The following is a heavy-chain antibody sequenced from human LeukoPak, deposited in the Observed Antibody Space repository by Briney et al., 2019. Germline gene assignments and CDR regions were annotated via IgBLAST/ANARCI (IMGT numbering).Heavy chain of an antibody. Sequence: SETLSLTCTVSGTSINSYNWNWIRQPPGKGLEWIGYIYYSGSTNYNPSLKSRVTISIDTSKNQFSLKLSSVTAADTAMYYCAREPTTRGYNYAYRGFDPWGQGTLVTVSS. J-gene: IGHJ5*02. CDR3: AREPTTRGYNYAYRGFDP. D-gene: IGHD5-18*01. V-gene: IGHV4-59*01. CDR1: GTSINSYN. CDR2: IYYSGST.